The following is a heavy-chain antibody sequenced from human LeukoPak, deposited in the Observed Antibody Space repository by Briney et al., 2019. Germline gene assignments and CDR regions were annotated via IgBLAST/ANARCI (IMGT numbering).Heavy chain of an antibody. D-gene: IGHD4-17*01. Sequence: PGGSLRLSCAASGFTFNSYAMSWVRQAPGKGLEWVSTISGSGGMTYYADSVKGRFTISRDNAKNSLYLQMNSLGAEDTALYFCARDMTTVTMVPDAFDIWGQGTMVIVSS. CDR1: GFTFNSYA. CDR2: ISGSGGMT. J-gene: IGHJ3*02. CDR3: ARDMTTVTMVPDAFDI. V-gene: IGHV3-23*01.